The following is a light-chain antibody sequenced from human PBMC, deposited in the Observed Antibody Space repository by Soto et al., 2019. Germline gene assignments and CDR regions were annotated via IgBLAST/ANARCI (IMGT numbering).Light chain of an antibody. V-gene: IGKV1-9*01. CDR1: QGINNY. Sequence: DIQLTQSPSFLSASVGDRVTITCRASQGINNYLAWYQQEPGKAPKLLIYAASALQSGVPSRFRGSGSGTEFTLTISSLQPEDFATYYCQQLNSYPRTFGQGTRLEIK. CDR3: QQLNSYPRT. CDR2: AAS. J-gene: IGKJ5*01.